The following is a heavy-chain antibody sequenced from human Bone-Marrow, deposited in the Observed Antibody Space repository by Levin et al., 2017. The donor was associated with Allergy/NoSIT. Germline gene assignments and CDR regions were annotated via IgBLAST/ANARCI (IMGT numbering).Heavy chain of an antibody. CDR3: ARVYMITFGGVIPEIADDAFDI. CDR2: IYYSGST. D-gene: IGHD3-16*02. CDR1: GGSISSGDYY. J-gene: IGHJ3*02. V-gene: IGHV4-30-4*01. Sequence: MPSETLSLTCTVSGGSISSGDYYWSWIRQPPGKGLEWIGYIYYSGSTYYNPSLKSRVTISVDTSKNQFSLKLSSVTAADTAVYYCARVYMITFGGVIPEIADDAFDIWGQGTMVTVSS.